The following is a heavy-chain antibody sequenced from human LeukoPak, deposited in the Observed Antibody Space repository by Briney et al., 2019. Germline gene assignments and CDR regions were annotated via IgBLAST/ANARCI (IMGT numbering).Heavy chain of an antibody. J-gene: IGHJ4*02. CDR3: TTGTWIQLWLADY. Sequence: GGSLRLSCAASGFTFINAWMTWVRQAPGKGLEWVGRVKSKTDGGTTDYAAPVKGRFTISRDGSKNTLYLQLNSLKTEDTAVYYCTTGTWIQLWLADYWGQGTLVTVS. V-gene: IGHV3-15*01. CDR2: VKSKTDGGTT. CDR1: GFTFINAW. D-gene: IGHD5-18*01.